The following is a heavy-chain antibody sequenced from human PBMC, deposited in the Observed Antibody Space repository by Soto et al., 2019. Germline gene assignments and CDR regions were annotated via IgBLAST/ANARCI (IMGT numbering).Heavy chain of an antibody. CDR1: GFTFSSYA. J-gene: IGHJ3*02. Sequence: GGSLRLSCAASGFTFSSYAMHWVRQAPGKGLEWVAVISYDGSNKYYADSVKGRFTISRDNSKNTLYLQMNSLRAEDTAVYYCARDGTEWENAFDIWGQGTMVTVSS. CDR3: ARDGTEWENAFDI. D-gene: IGHD1-26*01. CDR2: ISYDGSNK. V-gene: IGHV3-30-3*01.